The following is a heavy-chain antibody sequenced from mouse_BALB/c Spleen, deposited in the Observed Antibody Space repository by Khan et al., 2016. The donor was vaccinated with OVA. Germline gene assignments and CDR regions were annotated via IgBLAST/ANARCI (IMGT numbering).Heavy chain of an antibody. CDR3: ARGNYYGYAMDY. CDR1: GYSITSNYA. V-gene: IGHV3-2*02. D-gene: IGHD1-1*01. J-gene: IGHJ4*01. CDR2: ISYSGST. Sequence: VQLKESGPGLVKPSQSLSLTCTVTGYSITSNYAWNWIRQFPGNKLEWMGYISYSGSTNYNPSPKSRISITRDTSKNPFFLQLNSVTTEDTATYYCARGNYYGYAMDYWGQGTSITVSS.